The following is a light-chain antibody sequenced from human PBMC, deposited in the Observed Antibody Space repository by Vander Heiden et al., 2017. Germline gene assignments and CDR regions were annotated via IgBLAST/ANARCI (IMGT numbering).Light chain of an antibody. CDR2: EAS. Sequence: DIQMTQSPSTLSASVGDRVTITCRASQTVTHWLAWYQQKPGKAPRLLISEASSLDSGVPSRFSGSGSGTEFTLTITSLQPDDSGTYYCQQYNSYSPTFGGGTKVEI. CDR3: QQYNSYSPT. J-gene: IGKJ4*01. V-gene: IGKV1-5*03. CDR1: QTVTHW.